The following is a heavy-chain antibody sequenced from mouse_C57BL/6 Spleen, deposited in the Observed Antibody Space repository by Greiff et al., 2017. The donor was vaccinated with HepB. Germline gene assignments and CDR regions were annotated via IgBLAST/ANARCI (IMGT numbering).Heavy chain of an antibody. J-gene: IGHJ4*01. Sequence: VQLQQSGPELVKPGASVKISCKASGYAFSSSWMNWVKQRPGKGLEWIGRIYPGDGDTNYNGKFKGKATLTADKSSSTAYMQLSSLTSEDSAVYFCAAQATDYAMDYWGQGTSVTVSS. CDR3: AAQATDYAMDY. D-gene: IGHD3-2*02. CDR1: GYAFSSSW. V-gene: IGHV1-82*01. CDR2: IYPGDGDT.